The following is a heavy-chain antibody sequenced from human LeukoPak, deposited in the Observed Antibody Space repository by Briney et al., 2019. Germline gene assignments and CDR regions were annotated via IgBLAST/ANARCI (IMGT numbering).Heavy chain of an antibody. Sequence: ASVKVSCKASGYTFTSYDISWVRQATGQGLEWMGWMNPNSGDTGYARKFQGRVTLTRNPSISTAYMELSSLRSDDTAVYYCARGGSVGDGYNFGYWGQGTLVTVSS. CDR2: MNPNSGDT. CDR3: ARGGSVGDGYNFGY. CDR1: GYTFTSYD. J-gene: IGHJ4*02. V-gene: IGHV1-8*01. D-gene: IGHD5-24*01.